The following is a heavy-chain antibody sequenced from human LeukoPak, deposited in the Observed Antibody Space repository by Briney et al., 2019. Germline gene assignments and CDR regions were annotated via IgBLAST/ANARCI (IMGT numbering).Heavy chain of an antibody. CDR3: AKGHGDWKGNYLDY. CDR2: MNQDGSQK. J-gene: IGHJ4*02. D-gene: IGHD4-17*01. Sequence: GGSLRLSCAASGFTFSSYWMSWVRQAPGKGLEWVANMNQDGSQKYYLDSVKGRFTISRDNAKNSLYLQMNSLRAEDTALYYCAKGHGDWKGNYLDYWGQGTLVTVSS. CDR1: GFTFSSYW. V-gene: IGHV3-7*03.